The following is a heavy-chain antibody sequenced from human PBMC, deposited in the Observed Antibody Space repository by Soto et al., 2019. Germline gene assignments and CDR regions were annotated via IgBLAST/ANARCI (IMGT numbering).Heavy chain of an antibody. J-gene: IGHJ4*02. CDR3: ARGHSSGWYYFDY. CDR1: GFTFSSRA. Sequence: QVQLVESGGGVVQPGRSLRLSCAASGFTFSSRAMHWVRQAPGKGLEWVAVISYDGTNKYYADSVKGRFTVSRDNSMNTLFLQMNSLRAEDTVVYYCARGHSSGWYYFDYWGQGTLVTVSS. D-gene: IGHD6-19*01. CDR2: ISYDGTNK. V-gene: IGHV3-30-3*01.